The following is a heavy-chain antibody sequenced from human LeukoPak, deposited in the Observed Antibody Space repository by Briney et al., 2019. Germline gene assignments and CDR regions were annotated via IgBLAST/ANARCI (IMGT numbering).Heavy chain of an antibody. CDR3: ARSGVLYWIQT. CDR2: IYHSGNT. D-gene: IGHD2-15*01. J-gene: IGHJ5*02. V-gene: IGHV4-38-2*01. CDR1: GYSISSGYY. Sequence: PSETLSLTCAVSGYSISSGYYWGXXRQPPGXGXEWIGSIYHSGNTYYNPSLKSRVTLSLDTSNNQFSLKLSSVTAADTAVYYCARSGVLYWIQTWGQGALVSVSS.